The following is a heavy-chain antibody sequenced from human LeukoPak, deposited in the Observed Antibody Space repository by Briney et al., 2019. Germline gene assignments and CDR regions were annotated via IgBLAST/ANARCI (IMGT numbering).Heavy chain of an antibody. CDR3: AKGRGAFDI. D-gene: IGHD3-10*01. CDR2: IYSGGNT. V-gene: IGHV3-53*05. Sequence: GGSLRLSCAVSGFTVSRNYMNWVRQAPGKGLEWVSVIYSGGNTYYADSVKGRFTISRDNSKNTLYLQMNSLRAEDTAVYYCAKGRGAFDIWGQGTMVTVSS. CDR1: GFTVSRNY. J-gene: IGHJ3*02.